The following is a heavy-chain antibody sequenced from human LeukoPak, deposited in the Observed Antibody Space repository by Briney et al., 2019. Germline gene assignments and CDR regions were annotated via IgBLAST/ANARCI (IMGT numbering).Heavy chain of an antibody. J-gene: IGHJ4*02. CDR2: IWYDGSNK. Sequence: GRSLRLSCAASGFTSSSYGMHWVRQAPGKGLEWVAVIWYDGSNKYYADSVKGRFTISRDNSKNTLYLQMNSLRAEDTAVYYCAKGSGSLDYWGQGTLVTVSS. CDR1: GFTSSSYG. CDR3: AKGSGSLDY. D-gene: IGHD3-10*01. V-gene: IGHV3-33*06.